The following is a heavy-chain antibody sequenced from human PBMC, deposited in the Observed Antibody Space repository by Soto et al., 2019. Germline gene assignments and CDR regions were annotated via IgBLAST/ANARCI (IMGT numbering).Heavy chain of an antibody. V-gene: IGHV3-74*01. Sequence: GGSGRLSCAASGFTFSSYWMHWVRQAPGKGLVWVSRINGDGGTTHYADSVKGRFTISRDNAKNVLYLQMNSLRAEDTAVYYCVRDLYGPGYWGQGTVVTVSS. D-gene: IGHD3-10*01. CDR2: INGDGGTT. CDR1: GFTFSSYW. CDR3: VRDLYGPGY. J-gene: IGHJ4*02.